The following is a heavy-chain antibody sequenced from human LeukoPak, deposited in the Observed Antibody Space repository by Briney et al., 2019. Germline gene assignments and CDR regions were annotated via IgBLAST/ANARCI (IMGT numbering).Heavy chain of an antibody. Sequence: GASVKVSCKASGYTFTSYGISWVRQAPGQGLEWMGWISVYNGNTNYAQKLQGRVTMTTDTSTSTAYMELRSLRSDDTAVYYCARDYGSGIARAYYYYGMDVWGKGTTVTVSS. D-gene: IGHD3-3*01. CDR3: ARDYGSGIARAYYYYGMDV. J-gene: IGHJ6*04. V-gene: IGHV1-18*04. CDR2: ISVYNGNT. CDR1: GYTFTSYG.